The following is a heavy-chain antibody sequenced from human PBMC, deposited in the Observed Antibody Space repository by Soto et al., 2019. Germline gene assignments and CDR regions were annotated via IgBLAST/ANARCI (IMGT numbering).Heavy chain of an antibody. J-gene: IGHJ6*03. CDR3: ARENYDFWSGPINYMDV. CDR2: INHSGST. CDR1: GGSFSGYY. D-gene: IGHD3-3*01. Sequence: SATLSLTCAVYGGSFSGYYWSWIRQPPGKGLEWIGEINHSGSTNYNPSLKSRVTISVDTSKNQFSLKLSSVTAADTAVYYCARENYDFWSGPINYMDVWGKGTTVTVSS. V-gene: IGHV4-34*01.